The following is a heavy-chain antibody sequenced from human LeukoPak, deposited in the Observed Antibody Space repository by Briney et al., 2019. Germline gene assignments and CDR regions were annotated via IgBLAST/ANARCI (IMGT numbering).Heavy chain of an antibody. CDR1: GYTFTGYY. CDR3: ARGPPSVGGYYYGMDV. CDR2: INPNSGGT. V-gene: IGHV1-2*02. D-gene: IGHD2-15*01. J-gene: IGHJ6*02. Sequence: ASVKVSCKASGYTFTGYYMHWVRQAPGQGLEWMGWINPNSGGTNYAQKFQGRVTMTRDTSISTAYMELSRLRSDDTAVYYCARGPPSVGGYYYGMDVRGQGTTVTVSS.